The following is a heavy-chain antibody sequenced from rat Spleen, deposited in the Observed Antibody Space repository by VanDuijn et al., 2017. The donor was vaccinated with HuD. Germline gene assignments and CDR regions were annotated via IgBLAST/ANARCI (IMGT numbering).Heavy chain of an antibody. CDR3: TGGGTTYYNWFAY. V-gene: IGHV5S13*01. CDR1: GFTFSNYD. J-gene: IGHJ3*01. CDR2: ISTGGGNT. D-gene: IGHD1-11*01. Sequence: EVQLVESGGGLVQPGRSLKLSCAASGFTFSNYDMAWVRQAPTKGLEWIASISTGGGNTYYRDSVKGRFTISRDNAKNTQYLQMNSLQTEDTAIYFCTGGGTTYYNWFAYWGQGTLVTVSS.